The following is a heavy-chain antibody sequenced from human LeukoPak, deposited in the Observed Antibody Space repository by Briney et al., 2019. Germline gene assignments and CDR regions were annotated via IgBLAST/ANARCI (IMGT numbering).Heavy chain of an antibody. CDR2: IYYSGST. CDR1: GGSISSCY. V-gene: IGHV4-59*08. D-gene: IGHD1-26*01. CDR3: ARLASGSYGPLTPFDY. J-gene: IGHJ4*02. Sequence: ASETLSLTCTVSGGSISSCYWSWIRQPPGKGLEWIGDIYYSGSTNYNPSLKSRVTISVDTSKNQFSLRLSSVTAADTAVYYSARLASGSYGPLTPFDYWGQGTLVTVSS.